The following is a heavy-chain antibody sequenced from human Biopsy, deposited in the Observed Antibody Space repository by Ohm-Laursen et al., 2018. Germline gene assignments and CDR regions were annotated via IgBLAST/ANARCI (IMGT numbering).Heavy chain of an antibody. V-gene: IGHV3-21*01. Sequence: SLRLSCSASGFSVSSYDMNWVRQAPGKVLEWISYISETSSHIYDADSVRGRFTVARDIAKNSLYLQLNSLRVEDTAVYYCARDSSRRAREGGMDVWGQGTTVTVSS. J-gene: IGHJ6*02. CDR3: ARDSSRRAREGGMDV. D-gene: IGHD6-6*01. CDR2: ISETSSHI. CDR1: GFSVSSYD.